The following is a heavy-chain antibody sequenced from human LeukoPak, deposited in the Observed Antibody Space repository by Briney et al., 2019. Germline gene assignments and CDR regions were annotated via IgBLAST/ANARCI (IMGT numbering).Heavy chain of an antibody. CDR3: ARVPCGLKYGDYVRFDP. J-gene: IGHJ5*02. V-gene: IGHV4-59*01. CDR1: GGSISSYY. Sequence: PSETLSLTCTVSGGSISSYYWSWIRQPPGKGLEWIGYIYYSGSTNYNPSLKSRVTISVDTSKNQFSLKLSSVTAADTAVYYCARVPCGLKYGDYVRFDPWGQGTLVTVSS. D-gene: IGHD4-17*01. CDR2: IYYSGST.